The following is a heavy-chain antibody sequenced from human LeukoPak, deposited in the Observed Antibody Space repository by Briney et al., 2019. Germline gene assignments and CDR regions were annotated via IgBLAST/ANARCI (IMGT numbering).Heavy chain of an antibody. CDR3: ARAYDSSGYYGTQWSNWFDP. Sequence: ASVKVSCKASGYTFTSYYMHWVRQAPGQGLEWMGIINPSGGSTSYAQKFQGRVTMTRDMSASTVYMELSSLRSEDTAVYYCARAYDSSGYYGTQWSNWFDPWGQGTLVTVSS. D-gene: IGHD3-22*01. CDR2: INPSGGST. V-gene: IGHV1-46*01. J-gene: IGHJ5*02. CDR1: GYTFTSYY.